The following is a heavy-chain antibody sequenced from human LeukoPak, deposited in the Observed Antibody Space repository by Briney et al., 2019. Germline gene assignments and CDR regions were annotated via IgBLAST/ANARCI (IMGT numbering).Heavy chain of an antibody. D-gene: IGHD3-10*01. Sequence: GGSLSLSCKTSGFTLSSYGMNWVRQPQGKGLGGFPRIIINGSSTSYADSVKGRFTISRDNAKNTLYLQMNSLRAEDTAVYYCTRDRVIMVRGAESLFGYWGQGALVTVSS. J-gene: IGHJ4*02. V-gene: IGHV3-74*01. CDR1: GFTLSSYG. CDR3: TRDRVIMVRGAESLFGY. CDR2: IIINGSST.